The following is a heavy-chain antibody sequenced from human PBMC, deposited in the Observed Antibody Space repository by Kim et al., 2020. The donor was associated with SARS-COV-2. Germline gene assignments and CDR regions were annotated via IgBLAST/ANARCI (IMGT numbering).Heavy chain of an antibody. V-gene: IGHV4-59*01. CDR2: IYYSGST. CDR3: ARGRAADGVKNWFDP. Sequence: SETLSLTCTVSGGSISSYYWSWIRQPPGKGLEWIGYIYYSGSTNYNPSLKSRVTISVDTSKNQFSLKLSSVTAADTAVYYCARGRAADGVKNWFDPWGQGTLVTVSS. CDR1: GGSISSYY. J-gene: IGHJ5*02. D-gene: IGHD4-17*01.